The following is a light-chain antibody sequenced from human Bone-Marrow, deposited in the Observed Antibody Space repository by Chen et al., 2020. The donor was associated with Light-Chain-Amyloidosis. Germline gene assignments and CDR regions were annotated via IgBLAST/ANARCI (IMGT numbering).Light chain of an antibody. CDR3: AHWDDSMMGRL. J-gene: IGLJ3*02. CDR1: SSNVGGIT. V-gene: IGLV1-44*01. CDR2: INN. Sequence: QSVLTQPPSASGTPGPGVTDSCSGNSSNVGGITVNWYQQVPGTAPKLLIYINNKRPSGVPDRFSGSKSGTSASLAISGLQSEDEADYYCAHWDDSMMGRLFVGGTKLTVL.